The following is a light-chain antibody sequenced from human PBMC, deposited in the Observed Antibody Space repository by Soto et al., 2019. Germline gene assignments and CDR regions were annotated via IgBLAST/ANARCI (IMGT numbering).Light chain of an antibody. CDR3: EEFGTSPQST. V-gene: IGKV3-20*01. J-gene: IGKJ5*01. CDR2: GAS. CDR1: QSVSSIY. Sequence: EIVLTQSPGTLSLSPGERATLSCRASQSVSSIYLAWYQQKPGQAPRLLIYGASSRATGIPDRFSGSGSGTDFTLTISKLELENFAVDYCEEFGTSPQSTLGQGTQREIK.